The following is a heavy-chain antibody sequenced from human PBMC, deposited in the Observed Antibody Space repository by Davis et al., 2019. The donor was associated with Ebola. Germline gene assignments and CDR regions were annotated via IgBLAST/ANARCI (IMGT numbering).Heavy chain of an antibody. CDR3: ARLSRYCSSTSCPSWFDP. Sequence: GESLKISCKGSGYSFTNYWIGWVRQMPGKGLEWMGIIYPGDSDTRYSPSFQGQVTISADKSISTAYLQWSSLKASDTAMYYCARLSRYCSSTSCPSWFDPWGQGTLVTVSS. CDR2: IYPGDSDT. D-gene: IGHD2-2*01. V-gene: IGHV5-51*01. J-gene: IGHJ5*02. CDR1: GYSFTNYW.